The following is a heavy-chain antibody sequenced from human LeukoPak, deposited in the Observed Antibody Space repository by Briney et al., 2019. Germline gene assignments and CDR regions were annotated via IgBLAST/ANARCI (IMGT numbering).Heavy chain of an antibody. CDR1: GGSFSGYY. J-gene: IGHJ4*02. D-gene: IGHD4-23*01. V-gene: IGHV4-34*01. CDR2: INHSGST. CDR3: ARAYGGNSFGY. Sequence: SETLSLTCAVYGGSFSGYYWSWIRQPPGKGLEWIGEINHSGSTNYNPSLKSRVTISVDTSKNQFSLKLSSVTAADTAVYYCARAYGGNSFGYWGQGTLVTVSS.